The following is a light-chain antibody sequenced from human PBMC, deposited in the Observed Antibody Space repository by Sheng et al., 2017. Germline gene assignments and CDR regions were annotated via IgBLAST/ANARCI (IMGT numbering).Light chain of an antibody. CDR3: QAWDSGTVV. Sequence: SYELTQPPSVSVSPGQTASITCSGDKLGDKYVCWYQQKPGQSPLLVIYQGTRRPSGIPERFSGSNSGHTTTLTISGTQAMDEAVFYCQAWDSGTVVFGGGTKLTVL. J-gene: IGLJ2*01. CDR1: KLGDKY. CDR2: QGT. V-gene: IGLV3-1*01.